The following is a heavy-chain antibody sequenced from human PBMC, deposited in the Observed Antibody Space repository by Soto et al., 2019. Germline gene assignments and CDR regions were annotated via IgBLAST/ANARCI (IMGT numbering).Heavy chain of an antibody. CDR3: ASGYDILTGYPRGDYYGMDV. CDR1: GLSITSICSY. J-gene: IGHJ6*02. D-gene: IGHD3-9*01. V-gene: IGHV4-39*01. Sequence: SETMSLSCPLFGLSITSICSYWGWIRQPPGKGLDWFGRTYYSESTYYNPCLKSRVTISVDTSKNQFSLKLSSVTAADTAVYYCASGYDILTGYPRGDYYGMDVWGQGTTVT. CDR2: TYYSEST.